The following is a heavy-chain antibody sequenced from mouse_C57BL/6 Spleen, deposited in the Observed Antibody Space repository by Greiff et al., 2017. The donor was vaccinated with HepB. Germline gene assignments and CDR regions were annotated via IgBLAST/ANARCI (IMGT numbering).Heavy chain of an antibody. D-gene: IGHD2-3*01. V-gene: IGHV1-82*01. J-gene: IGHJ3*01. CDR2: IYPGDGDT. CDR3: ARGWLLGFAY. CDR1: GYAFSSSW. Sequence: VQLQQSGPELVKPGASVKISCKASGYAFSSSWMNWVKQRPGKGLEWIGRIYPGDGDTNYNGKFKGKATLTADKSSSTAYMQLSSLTSEDSAVYFCARGWLLGFAYWGQRTLVTVSA.